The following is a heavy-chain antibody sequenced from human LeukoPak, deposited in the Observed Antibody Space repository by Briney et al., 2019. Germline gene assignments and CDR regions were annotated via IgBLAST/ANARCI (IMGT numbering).Heavy chain of an antibody. D-gene: IGHD1-26*01. CDR2: ISGGGVTT. CDR1: GFTYSCYA. CDR3: AKDYRYYFDS. V-gene: IGHV3-23*01. J-gene: IGHJ4*02. Sequence: GGSLRLSCAASGFTYSCYAMSWPRQAPGKGLEWVATISGGGVTTYYADSVKGRFTISSDNSKNTLYLQMNSLRAEDTAVYYCAKDYRYYFDSWGQGTLVTVSS.